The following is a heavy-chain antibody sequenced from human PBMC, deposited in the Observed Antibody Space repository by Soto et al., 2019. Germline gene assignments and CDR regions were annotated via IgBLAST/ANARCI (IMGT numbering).Heavy chain of an antibody. CDR2: IYHSGSI. J-gene: IGHJ6*02. V-gene: IGHV4-30-2*01. CDR1: GSTTNSADFS. D-gene: IGHD3-10*01. Sequence: TYAVFGSTTNSADFSRISFSPRTRKGLEWIGYIYHSGSIYYNPSPKSRVTISVDRSKNQFSLKLSSVTAADTAVYYCARGGVSGSKSKTEDYYYYGMDVWGQGNTVT. CDR3: ARGGVSGSKSKTEDYYYYGMDV.